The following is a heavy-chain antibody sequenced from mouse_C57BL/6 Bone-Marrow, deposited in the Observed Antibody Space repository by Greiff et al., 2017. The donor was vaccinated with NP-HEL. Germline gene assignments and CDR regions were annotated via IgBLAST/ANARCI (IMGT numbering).Heavy chain of an antibody. CDR1: GYTFTDYN. CDR3: VLYDYGVYYAMDY. J-gene: IGHJ4*01. Sequence: VQLQQSGPELVKPGASVKMSCKASGYTFTDYNMHWVKQSHGKSLEWIGYINPNNGGTSYTQKFKGKATLTVNKSSSTAYMELRSLTSEDSAVYYCVLYDYGVYYAMDYWGQGTSVTVSS. V-gene: IGHV1-22*01. D-gene: IGHD2-4*01. CDR2: INPNNGGT.